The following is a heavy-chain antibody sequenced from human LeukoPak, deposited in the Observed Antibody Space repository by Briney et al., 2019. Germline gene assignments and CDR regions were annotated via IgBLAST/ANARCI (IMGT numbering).Heavy chain of an antibody. Sequence: GGSLRLSCAASGFTFSSYAMHWVRQAPGKGLEYVSAISSNGGSTYYANSVKGRITISRDNSKNTLYLQMGSLRAEDMAVYYCARGAADIERYFDYWGQGTLVTVSS. CDR1: GFTFSSYA. D-gene: IGHD5-12*01. V-gene: IGHV3-64*01. CDR2: ISSNGGST. CDR3: ARGAADIERYFDY. J-gene: IGHJ4*02.